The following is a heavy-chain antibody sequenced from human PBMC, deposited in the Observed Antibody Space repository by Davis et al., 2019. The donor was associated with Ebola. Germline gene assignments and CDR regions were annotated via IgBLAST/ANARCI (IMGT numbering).Heavy chain of an antibody. J-gene: IGHJ6*02. CDR3: ARRTTYYYYYGMDV. CDR2: IYYSGST. D-gene: IGHD1-7*01. Sequence: MPSETLSLTCTVSGGSISSGDYYWSWIRQPPGKGLEWIGYIYYSGSTYYNPSLKSRVTISVDTSKNQFSLKLSSVTAADTAVYYCARRTTYYYYYGMDVWGQGTTVTVSS. CDR1: GGSISSGDYY. V-gene: IGHV4-30-4*01.